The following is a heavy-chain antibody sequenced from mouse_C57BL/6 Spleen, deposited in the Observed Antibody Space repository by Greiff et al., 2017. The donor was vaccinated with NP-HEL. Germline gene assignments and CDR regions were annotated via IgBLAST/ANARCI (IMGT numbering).Heavy chain of an antibody. CDR2: IDPANGNT. V-gene: IGHV14-3*01. CDR1: GFNIKNTY. D-gene: IGHD4-1*01. CDR3: ARFLLGRAWYFDV. Sequence: EVQGVESVAELVRPGASVKLSCTASGFNIKNTYMHWVKQRPEQGLEWIGRIDPANGNTKYAPKFQGKATITADTSSNTAYLQLSSLTSEDTAIYYCARFLLGRAWYFDVWGTGTTVTVSS. J-gene: IGHJ1*03.